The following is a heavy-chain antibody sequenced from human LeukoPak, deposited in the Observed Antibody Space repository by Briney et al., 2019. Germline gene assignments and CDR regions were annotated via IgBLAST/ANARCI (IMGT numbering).Heavy chain of an antibody. CDR2: IYTSGST. Sequence: SETPSLTRTVSGGSLSRFYSCAVSEPARKGLEWIGGIYTSGSTNYNPSLKSRVTMSVDTSKNQFSLKLSSVTAADTAVYYCARSQLWLDYWGQGTLVTVSS. CDR3: ARSQLWLDY. V-gene: IGHV4-4*07. CDR1: GGSLSRFY. J-gene: IGHJ4*02. D-gene: IGHD5-18*01.